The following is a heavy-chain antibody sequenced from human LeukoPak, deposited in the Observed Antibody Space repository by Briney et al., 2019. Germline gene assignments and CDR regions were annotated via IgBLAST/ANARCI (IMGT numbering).Heavy chain of an antibody. Sequence: SETLSLTCAVYGGSFSGYYWSWIRQPPGTGLEWIGEISHSGSTNYNPSFKSRVTISVDTSKNQFSLKLSSVTAADTAVYYCASVSLRYYYYGMDVWGKGTTVTVSS. V-gene: IGHV4-34*01. CDR3: ASVSLRYYYYGMDV. CDR1: GGSFSGYY. J-gene: IGHJ6*04. D-gene: IGHD5/OR15-5a*01. CDR2: ISHSGST.